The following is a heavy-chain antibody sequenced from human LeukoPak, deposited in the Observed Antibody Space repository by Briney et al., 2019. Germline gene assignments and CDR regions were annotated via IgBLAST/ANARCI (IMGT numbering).Heavy chain of an antibody. Sequence: SETLSLTCTVSGGSISSSSYYWSWIRQPPGKGLEWIGYIYHSGSTNYNPSLKSRVTISVDTSKNQFSLKLSSVTAADTAVYYCARPNSSSWYYFDYWGQGTLVTVSS. D-gene: IGHD6-13*01. J-gene: IGHJ4*02. V-gene: IGHV4-61*01. CDR2: IYHSGST. CDR1: GGSISSSSYY. CDR3: ARPNSSSWYYFDY.